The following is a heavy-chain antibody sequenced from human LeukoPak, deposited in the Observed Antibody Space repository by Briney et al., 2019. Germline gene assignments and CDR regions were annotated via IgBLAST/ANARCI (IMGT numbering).Heavy chain of an antibody. CDR2: IYYSGST. Sequence: SETLSLTCTVSGGSISSYYWSWIRQPAGKGLEWIGYIYYSGSTNSNPSLKSRVTISVDTSKNQFSLNLSSVTAADTAVYYCARDRGYGDYLNYFDYWGQGTLVTVSS. V-gene: IGHV4-59*01. CDR1: GGSISSYY. J-gene: IGHJ4*02. CDR3: ARDRGYGDYLNYFDY. D-gene: IGHD4-17*01.